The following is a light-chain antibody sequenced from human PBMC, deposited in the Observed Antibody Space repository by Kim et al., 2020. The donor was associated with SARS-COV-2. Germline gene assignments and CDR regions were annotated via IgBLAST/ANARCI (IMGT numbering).Light chain of an antibody. V-gene: IGKV1-16*01. CDR2: AAS. J-gene: IGKJ4*01. Sequence: DIQMTQSPSSLSASVGDRVTITCRASQAINNYLAWFRLRPGEAPKSLIYAASTLQSGVPSRFSGSGSGTDFTLTIASLQPEDFATYYCQHYYTHPLTFGGGTKVDIK. CDR3: QHYYTHPLT. CDR1: QAINNY.